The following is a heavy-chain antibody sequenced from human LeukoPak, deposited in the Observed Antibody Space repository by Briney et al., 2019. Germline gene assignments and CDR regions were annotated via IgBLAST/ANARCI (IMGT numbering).Heavy chain of an antibody. CDR2: ISSSSSYI. D-gene: IGHD3-16*01. CDR1: GFTFSSYA. CDR3: TRLGVGGY. J-gene: IGHJ4*02. Sequence: PGRSLRLSCAASGFTFSSYAMHWVRQAPGKGLEWVSSISSSSSYIYYADSVKGRFTISRDNAKNSLYLQMNSLRADDTAMYFCTRLGVGGYWGQGTLVTVSS. V-gene: IGHV3-21*01.